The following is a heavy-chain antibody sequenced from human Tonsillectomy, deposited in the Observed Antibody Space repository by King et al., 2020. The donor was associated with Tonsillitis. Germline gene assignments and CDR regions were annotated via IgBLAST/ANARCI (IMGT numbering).Heavy chain of an antibody. J-gene: IGHJ4*02. CDR1: GYTFTTYY. D-gene: IGHD2-15*01. CDR3: AGGNFGGGSCPLFDY. CDR2: IKPSDGFT. Sequence: VQLVQSGAEVKKPGASVKVSCKTSGYTFTTYYIHWVRQAPGQGREWMGVIKPSDGFTSYAQKFQGRVTMARDTSTSTVYMDLSSLRSEDTGLYDCAGGNFGGGSCPLFDYWGQGTLVTVSS. V-gene: IGHV1-46*01.